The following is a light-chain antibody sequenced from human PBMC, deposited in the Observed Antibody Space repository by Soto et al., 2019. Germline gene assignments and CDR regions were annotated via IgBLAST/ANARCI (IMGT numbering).Light chain of an antibody. CDR2: GSS. CDR1: QSVTSN. CDR3: QHYNNWFPS. Sequence: EIVMTQSPATLSVSPGERATLSCRATQSVTSNLAWYQQKPGQAPRLLIYGSSTRATGIPARFSGSGSGTEFTLTISSLQSEDFAVYYCQHYNNWFPSFGGGTKVEIK. J-gene: IGKJ4*01. V-gene: IGKV3-15*01.